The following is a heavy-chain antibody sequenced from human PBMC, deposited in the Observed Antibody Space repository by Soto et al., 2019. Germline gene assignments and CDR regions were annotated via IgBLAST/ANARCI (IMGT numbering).Heavy chain of an antibody. D-gene: IGHD3-22*01. CDR2: IYSGGYT. Sequence: QAPGKGLEWVSVIYSGGYTNYADSVKGRFIVSRDSPKNTLYLQMDSLRAEDTAVYYCAREAIIVIAAPEYYFDYWGQGTLVTVSS. V-gene: IGHV3-66*01. J-gene: IGHJ4*02. CDR3: AREAIIVIAAPEYYFDY.